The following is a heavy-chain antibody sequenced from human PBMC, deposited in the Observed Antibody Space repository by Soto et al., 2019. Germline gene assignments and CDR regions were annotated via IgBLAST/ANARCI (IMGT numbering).Heavy chain of an antibody. CDR1: GFSFSSYW. CDR3: AGKSKVTSLYDAFDI. Sequence: GGSLRLSCAASGFSFSSYWMTWVRQAPGKGLEWVANIKQDGSEKYYVDSVKGRFTISRDNAKNALYLQMSSLRSEDTAVYYGAGKSKVTSLYDAFDIWGQGTMVTVSS. J-gene: IGHJ3*02. CDR2: IKQDGSEK. V-gene: IGHV3-7*01. D-gene: IGHD2-2*01.